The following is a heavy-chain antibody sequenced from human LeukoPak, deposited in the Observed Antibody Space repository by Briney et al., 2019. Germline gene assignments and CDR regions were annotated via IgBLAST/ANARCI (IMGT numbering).Heavy chain of an antibody. D-gene: IGHD4-17*01. Sequence: PGGSLRLSCAASGFTFSSYEMNWVRQAPGKGLEWISYISSSGSTIYYADSVKGRFAISRDNAKSSLYLQMNSLRAEDTAVYYCARDGGAWFDYWGQGTLVTVSS. CDR1: GFTFSSYE. J-gene: IGHJ4*02. V-gene: IGHV3-48*03. CDR2: ISSSGSTI. CDR3: ARDGGAWFDY.